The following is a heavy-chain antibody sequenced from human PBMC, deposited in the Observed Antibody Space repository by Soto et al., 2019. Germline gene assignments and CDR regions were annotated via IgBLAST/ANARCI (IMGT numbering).Heavy chain of an antibody. CDR1: GGSFSGYY. J-gene: IGHJ5*02. V-gene: IGHV4-34*01. D-gene: IGHD6-13*01. CDR3: ASRYSSSWYEWNWFDP. Sequence: QVQLQQWGAGLLKPSETLSLTCAVYGGSFSGYYWSWIRQPPGKGLEWIGEINHSGSTNHNPSLKSRVTISVDTSKNQFSLKLSSVTAADTAVYYCASRYSSSWYEWNWFDPWGQGTLVTVSS. CDR2: INHSGST.